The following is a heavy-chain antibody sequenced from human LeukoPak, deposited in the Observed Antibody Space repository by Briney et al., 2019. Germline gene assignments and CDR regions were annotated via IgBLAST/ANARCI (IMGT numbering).Heavy chain of an antibody. Sequence: ASVKVSCKASGYTFSNYGITWVRQAPGQGLEWMGWISAYNGNTNYAQKLQGRVTMTTDTSTSTAYMELRSLRSDGTAVYYCARTWIQLWPGTADYWGQGTLVTVSS. CDR3: ARTWIQLWPGTADY. D-gene: IGHD5-18*01. J-gene: IGHJ4*02. V-gene: IGHV1-18*01. CDR2: ISAYNGNT. CDR1: GYTFSNYG.